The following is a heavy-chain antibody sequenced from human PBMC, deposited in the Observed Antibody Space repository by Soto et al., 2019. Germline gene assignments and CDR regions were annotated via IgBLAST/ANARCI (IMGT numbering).Heavy chain of an antibody. V-gene: IGHV1-3*01. D-gene: IGHD2-8*01. CDR1: GYTFTSYA. CDR2: INAGNGNI. Sequence: ASVKVSCKASGYTFTSYAMHWVRQAPGQRLEWMGWINAGNGNIKYSQKFQGRVPITRDTSASTAYMELSSLRSEDTVVYYCARVYCTNGVCYTFFDYWGQGTLVTVSS. CDR3: ARVYCTNGVCYTFFDY. J-gene: IGHJ4*02.